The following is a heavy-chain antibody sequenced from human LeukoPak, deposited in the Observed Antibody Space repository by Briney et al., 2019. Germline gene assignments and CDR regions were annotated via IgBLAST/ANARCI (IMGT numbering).Heavy chain of an antibody. CDR3: ASADSSSPSYYGMDV. CDR2: IYPGDSDT. Sequence: GESLKISCKGSGYSFTSYWIGWVRQMPGKGLEWMGIIYPGDSDTRYSPSFQGQVTISADKSISTAYLQWSSLKASDTAMYYCASADSSSPSYYGMDVWGQGTTVTVSS. V-gene: IGHV5-51*01. J-gene: IGHJ6*02. D-gene: IGHD6-13*01. CDR1: GYSFTSYW.